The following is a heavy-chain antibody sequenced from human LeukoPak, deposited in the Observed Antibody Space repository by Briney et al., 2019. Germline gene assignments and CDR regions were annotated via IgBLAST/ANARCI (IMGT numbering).Heavy chain of an antibody. V-gene: IGHV3-23*01. CDR1: GFTFTNYA. CDR3: TKAPLRSCTGAFCYPFDY. J-gene: IGHJ4*02. Sequence: PGGSLRLSCAASGFTFTNYAMSWVRQTPGKGLEWVSATVGSGPDTYHADSVKDRFTVSRDNSRNTLYLQMNSLRVEDTAVYYCTKAPLRSCTGAFCYPFDYWGQGTLVTVSS. CDR2: TVGSGPDT. D-gene: IGHD2-8*02.